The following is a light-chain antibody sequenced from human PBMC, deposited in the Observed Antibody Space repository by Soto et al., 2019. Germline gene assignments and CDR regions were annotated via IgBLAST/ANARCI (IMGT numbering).Light chain of an antibody. CDR3: SSLSTTSTPIV. J-gene: IGLJ1*01. Sequence: QSALSQPASMSGSPGQSITIPCTGASSDIGLYNYVSWYQHHPGKAPKLLISEVNVRPSGLSDRFSASKAGNTASLTISGLRPEDEAYYYCSSLSTTSTPIVFGSGTKVTVL. V-gene: IGLV2-14*01. CDR2: EVN. CDR1: SSDIGLYNY.